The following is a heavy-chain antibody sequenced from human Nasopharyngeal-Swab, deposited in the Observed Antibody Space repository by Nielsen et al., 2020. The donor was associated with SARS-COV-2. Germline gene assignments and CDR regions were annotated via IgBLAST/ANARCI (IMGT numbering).Heavy chain of an antibody. D-gene: IGHD3-10*01. CDR2: IYSGGSST. CDR3: AKDHSFYGSGSYPYYYYGMDV. Sequence: GESLKISCAASGFTFSSYAMSWVRQAPGKGLEWVSVIYSGGSSTYYADSVKGRFTISRDNSKNTLYLQMNSMRAEDTAVYYCAKDHSFYGSGSYPYYYYGMDVWGQGTTVTVSS. J-gene: IGHJ6*02. V-gene: IGHV3-23*03. CDR1: GFTFSSYA.